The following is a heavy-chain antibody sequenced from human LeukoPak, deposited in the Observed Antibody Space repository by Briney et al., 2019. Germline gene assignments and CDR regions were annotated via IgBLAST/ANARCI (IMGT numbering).Heavy chain of an antibody. CDR1: GFPFNSYA. CDR3: AKGSAQWEIYDY. D-gene: IGHD1-26*01. J-gene: IGHJ4*02. CDR2: IVGDTVT. V-gene: IGHV3-23*01. Sequence: GGSLRLSCEASGFPFNSYAMSWVRQAPGKGLEWVSAIVGDTVTVYTDSVKGRFTISRDNSKNTLYLQMNSLRAEDTAIYYCAKGSAQWEIYDYWGQGTLVTVSS.